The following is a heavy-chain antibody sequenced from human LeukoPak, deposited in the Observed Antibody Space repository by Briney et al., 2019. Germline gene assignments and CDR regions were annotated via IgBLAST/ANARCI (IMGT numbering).Heavy chain of an antibody. J-gene: IGHJ4*02. D-gene: IGHD5-18*01. V-gene: IGHV3-21*01. CDR3: ARDSGRGYTYGYPDY. CDR2: ISNGGDYK. CDR1: GFTFSYFT. Sequence: GGSLRLSCTASGFTFSYFTMHWVRQAPGKGLEWVSSISNGGDYKRYAGSVRGRLTISRDNARNSMSLQMNSLRVEDTAVYYCARDSGRGYTYGYPDYWGQGTLVTVSS.